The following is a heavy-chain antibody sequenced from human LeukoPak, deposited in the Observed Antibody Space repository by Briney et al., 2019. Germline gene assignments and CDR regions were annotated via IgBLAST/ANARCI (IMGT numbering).Heavy chain of an antibody. CDR3: ARDGDYAFRYFDL. Sequence: GGSLRLSCAASGFTFSSYEMNWVRQAPGKGLEWVSYISSSGRTMYYADSVKGRFTISRDNAKNSLYLQMNSLRDEDTAVYYCARDGDYAFRYFDLWGPGTLVAVSS. V-gene: IGHV3-48*03. CDR1: GFTFSSYE. CDR2: ISSSGRTM. J-gene: IGHJ2*01. D-gene: IGHD4-17*01.